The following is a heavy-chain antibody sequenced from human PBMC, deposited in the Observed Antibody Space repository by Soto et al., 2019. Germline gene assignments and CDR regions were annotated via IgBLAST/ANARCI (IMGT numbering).Heavy chain of an antibody. CDR3: ERVPIAAADFDI. D-gene: IGHD6-13*01. Sequence: ASVKVSCKASGYAFTGYYMHWVRQAPGQGLEWMGWINPNSGGTNYAQKFQGRVTMTRDTSISTAYMELSRLRSDDTAVYYCERVPIAAADFDIWGQGTMVTVS. CDR1: GYAFTGYY. J-gene: IGHJ3*02. CDR2: INPNSGGT. V-gene: IGHV1-2*02.